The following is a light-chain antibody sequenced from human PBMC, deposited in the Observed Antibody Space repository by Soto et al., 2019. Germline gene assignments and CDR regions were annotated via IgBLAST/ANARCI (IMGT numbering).Light chain of an antibody. CDR3: VSYTSSATYV. CDR2: DVT. CDR1: SSDVGAYIH. J-gene: IGLJ1*01. Sequence: QSVLTQPPSVSDSPGQSITISCTGTSSDVGAYIHVSWYQHHPGKAPKLMIYDVTHRPSGVSNRFSGSKSGSTASLIISGLQAEDEADYYCVSYTSSATYVFGTGTKLTVL. V-gene: IGLV2-14*01.